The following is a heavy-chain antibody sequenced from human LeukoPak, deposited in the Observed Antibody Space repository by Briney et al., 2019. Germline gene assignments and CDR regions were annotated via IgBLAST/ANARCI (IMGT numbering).Heavy chain of an antibody. V-gene: IGHV4-59*01. CDR1: GGSISSYY. CDR2: IYYSGNT. J-gene: IGHJ4*02. Sequence: SETLSLTCTVSGGSISSYYWSWIRQPPGKGLEWIGYIYYSGNTNYNPSLKSRVTISVDTSKNQFSLKLSSVTAADTAVYYCARVGNLSSWYTCFDYWGQGTLVTVSS. CDR3: ARVGNLSSWYTCFDY. D-gene: IGHD6-13*01.